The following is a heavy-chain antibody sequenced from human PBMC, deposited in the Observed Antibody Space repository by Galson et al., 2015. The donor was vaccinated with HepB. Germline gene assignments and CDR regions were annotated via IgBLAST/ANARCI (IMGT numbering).Heavy chain of an antibody. D-gene: IGHD2-15*01. CDR1: GYTFNKYY. Sequence: SCKASGYTFNKYYVTWVRQAPGQGLELVGWISAYNGATKYAQKVPGRLTMTTDTPTSTAYMELRDLRSDDTAVYYCARGSDSSSTFTDGFYSDFWGQGTLVTVSS. V-gene: IGHV1-18*01. J-gene: IGHJ4*02. CDR3: ARGSDSSSTFTDGFYSDF. CDR2: ISAYNGAT.